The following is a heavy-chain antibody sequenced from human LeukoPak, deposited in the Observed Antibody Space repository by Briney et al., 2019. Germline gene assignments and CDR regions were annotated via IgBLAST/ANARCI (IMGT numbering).Heavy chain of an antibody. V-gene: IGHV3-23*01. D-gene: IGHD6-19*01. CDR3: AKDRSSGWYDAFDI. CDR2: ISGSGGST. J-gene: IGHJ3*02. Sequence: PGGSLRLSCAASGFTFSSYAMSWVRQAPGKGLEWVSSISGSGGSTYYSDSVKGRCTISRDNSKNTLYLQLNSLRAEDTAVYYCAKDRSSGWYDAFDIWGQGTMAIVSS. CDR1: GFTFSSYA.